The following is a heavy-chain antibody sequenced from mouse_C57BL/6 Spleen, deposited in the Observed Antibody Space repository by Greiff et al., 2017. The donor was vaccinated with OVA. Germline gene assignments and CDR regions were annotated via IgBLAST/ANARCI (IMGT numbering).Heavy chain of an antibody. V-gene: IGHV14-1*01. CDR2: IDPEDGDT. J-gene: IGHJ3*01. CDR1: GFNITDYY. Sequence: VQLKESGAELVRPGASVKLSCTASGFNITDYYMHWVKQRPEQGLEWIGRIDPEDGDTDYAPKFQGKATMTADTSSNTAYLQLSSLTSEDTAVYYCSQVITTVVPFAYWGKGTLVTVSA. D-gene: IGHD1-1*01. CDR3: SQVITTVVPFAY.